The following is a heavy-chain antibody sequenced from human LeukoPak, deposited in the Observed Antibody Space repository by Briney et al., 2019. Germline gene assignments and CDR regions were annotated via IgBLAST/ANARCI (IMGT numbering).Heavy chain of an antibody. Sequence: GASVKVSCKASGYIFTDYYMHWVRQAPGQERGWMGRINPNSGGTNYAQKFQGRVTMTRDTSISTAYTELSSLRSDDTAVYYCARDSIAVAGTYFDYWGQGTLVTVSS. CDR3: ARDSIAVAGTYFDY. V-gene: IGHV1/OR15-1*02. CDR2: INPNSGGT. J-gene: IGHJ4*02. CDR1: GYIFTDYY. D-gene: IGHD6-19*01.